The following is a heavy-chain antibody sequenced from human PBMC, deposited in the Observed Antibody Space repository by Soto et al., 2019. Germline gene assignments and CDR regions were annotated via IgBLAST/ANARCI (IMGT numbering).Heavy chain of an antibody. D-gene: IGHD1-20*01. J-gene: IGHJ3*02. Sequence: ASVKVSCKASGGTFSSYTISWVRQAPGKGLEWMGRIIPILGIANNAQKFQGRVMITADRSTSTDYMELSSLRSEDTAVYYCASAAKLTGNNIDAFDIWGQGTMVTVSS. CDR3: ASAAKLTGNNIDAFDI. V-gene: IGHV1-69*02. CDR2: IIPILGIA. CDR1: GGTFSSYT.